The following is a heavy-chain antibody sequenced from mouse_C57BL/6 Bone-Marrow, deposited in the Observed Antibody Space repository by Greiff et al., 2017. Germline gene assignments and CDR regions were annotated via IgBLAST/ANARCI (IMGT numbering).Heavy chain of an antibody. CDR3: ARVYYGSHWYFDV. CDR1: GYTFTDHT. J-gene: IGHJ1*03. V-gene: IGHV1-78*01. Sequence: QVQLQQSDAELVKPGASVKISCKVSGYTFTDHTIHWMKQRPEQGLEWIGYIYPRDGSTQYNEKFKGKATLTADTSSSTAYMQLNSLTSEDSAVYFCARVYYGSHWYFDVWGTGTTVTVSS. D-gene: IGHD1-1*01. CDR2: IYPRDGST.